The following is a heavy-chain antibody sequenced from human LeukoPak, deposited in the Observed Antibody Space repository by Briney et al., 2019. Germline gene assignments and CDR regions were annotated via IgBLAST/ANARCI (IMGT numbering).Heavy chain of an antibody. CDR1: GGSISSSSYY. J-gene: IGHJ6*03. Sequence: SETLSLTCTVSGGSISSSSYYWGWIRQPPGKGLEWIGSIYYSGSTYYNPSLKSRVTISVDTSKNQFSLKLSSVTAADTAVYYCASHPTSDDFWSGYYLPYYYYMDVWGKGTTVTVSS. V-gene: IGHV4-39*01. D-gene: IGHD3-3*01. CDR2: IYYSGST. CDR3: ASHPTSDDFWSGYYLPYYYYMDV.